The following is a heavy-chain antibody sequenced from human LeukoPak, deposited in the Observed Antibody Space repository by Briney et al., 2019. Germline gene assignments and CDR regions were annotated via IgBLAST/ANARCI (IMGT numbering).Heavy chain of an antibody. CDR3: ARGGYSGYDWAFDI. CDR1: GFTFSSYS. J-gene: IGHJ3*02. V-gene: IGHV3-21*01. Sequence: GGSLRLSCAASGFTFSSYSMNWVRQAPGKGLEWVSSISSSSSYIYYADSVKGRFTISRDNAKNSLYLQMNSLRAEDTAVYYCARGGYSGYDWAFDIWGQGTMVTVSS. D-gene: IGHD5-12*01. CDR2: ISSSSSYI.